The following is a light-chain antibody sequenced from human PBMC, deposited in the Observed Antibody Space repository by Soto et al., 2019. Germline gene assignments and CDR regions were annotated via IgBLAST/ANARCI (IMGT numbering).Light chain of an antibody. V-gene: IGLV2-14*01. CDR3: ISYTTRTTLYV. CDR2: EVS. CDR1: SSDVGGYNY. J-gene: IGLJ1*01. Sequence: QSVLTQPASVSGSPGQSITISCTGSSSDVGGYNYVSWYQHHPGKAPKLMIYEVSDRPSGASNRFSGSKSGNTASLTISGLQAEDEADYYCISYTTRTTLYVFGTGTKLTVL.